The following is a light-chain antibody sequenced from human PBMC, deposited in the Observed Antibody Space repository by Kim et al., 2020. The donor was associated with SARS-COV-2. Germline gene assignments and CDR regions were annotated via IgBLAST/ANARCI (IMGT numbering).Light chain of an antibody. V-gene: IGLV3-21*01. CDR2: YDS. CDR3: QVWLASDHPWV. CDR1: NIGTKS. Sequence: SYELTQPPSVSVAPGRTASITCGGNNIGTKSVHWYQQRPGQAPILVISYDSDRPSGIPERFSGSNSGNTATLTISRVEAGDEADYYCQVWLASDHPWVFGGGTKLSVL. J-gene: IGLJ3*02.